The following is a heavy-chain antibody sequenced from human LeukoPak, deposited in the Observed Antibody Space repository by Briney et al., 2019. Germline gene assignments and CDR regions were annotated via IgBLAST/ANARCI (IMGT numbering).Heavy chain of an antibody. D-gene: IGHD5-24*01. Sequence: GASVKVSCKASGGTFTNYAFNWVRQAPGQGLEWMGRIIPIFGTANYAQKFQGRVTITADESTSTAYMELSSLRSGDTAVYYCASKPRDGYNSDFDYWGQGTLVTVSS. V-gene: IGHV1-69*13. J-gene: IGHJ4*02. CDR1: GGTFTNYA. CDR2: IIPIFGTA. CDR3: ASKPRDGYNSDFDY.